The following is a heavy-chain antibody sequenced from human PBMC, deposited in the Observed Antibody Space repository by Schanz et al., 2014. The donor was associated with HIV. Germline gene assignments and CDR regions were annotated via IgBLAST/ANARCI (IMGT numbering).Heavy chain of an antibody. Sequence: EVLLVESGGGFVQPGGSLRLSCAASGFNFNNYAMTWVRQAPGKGLEWFSSISESGGRTYYADSVNGRFTISRDNSKNTLYLQMTTLRIDDTAVYYCAKPEYDSRGNSQSHFDYWGQGTLVTVSS. CDR2: ISESGGRT. CDR3: AKPEYDSRGNSQSHFDY. J-gene: IGHJ4*02. D-gene: IGHD3-22*01. V-gene: IGHV3-23*04. CDR1: GFNFNNYA.